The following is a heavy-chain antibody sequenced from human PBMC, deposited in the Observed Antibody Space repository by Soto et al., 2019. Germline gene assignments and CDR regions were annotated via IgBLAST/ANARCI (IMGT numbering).Heavy chain of an antibody. D-gene: IGHD4-17*01. Sequence: ASVKVSCKASGYTFTSYDINWVRQATGQGLEWMGWMNPNSGNTGYAQKFQGRVTMTRNTSISTAYMELSSLRSEDTAVYYCARSSHGDYEQIANFDYWGQGTLVTVSS. CDR3: ARSSHGDYEQIANFDY. J-gene: IGHJ4*02. V-gene: IGHV1-8*01. CDR1: GYTFTSYD. CDR2: MNPNSGNT.